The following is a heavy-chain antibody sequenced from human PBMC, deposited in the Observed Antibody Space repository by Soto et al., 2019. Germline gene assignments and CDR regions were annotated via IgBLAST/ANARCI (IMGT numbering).Heavy chain of an antibody. Sequence: SLRLSCAASGFTFSSYAMSWVRQAPGKGLEWVSSISSSSSYIYYADSVKGRFTISRDNAKNSLYLQMNSLRAEDTAVYYCARCSSSFPGFYYYYYGMDVWGQGTTVTVSS. CDR3: ARCSSSFPGFYYYYYGMDV. CDR1: GFTFSSYA. J-gene: IGHJ6*02. D-gene: IGHD6-6*01. CDR2: ISSSSSYI. V-gene: IGHV3-21*01.